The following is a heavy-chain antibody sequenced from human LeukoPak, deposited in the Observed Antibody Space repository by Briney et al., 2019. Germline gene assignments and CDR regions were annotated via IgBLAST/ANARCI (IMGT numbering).Heavy chain of an antibody. V-gene: IGHV3-21*04. CDR1: GFTFSGYG. D-gene: IGHD1-26*01. CDR2: ISSSSKYI. J-gene: IGHJ4*02. Sequence: GGSLRLACAASGFTFSGYGFYWVRHAPGKGLEWVSSISSSSKYIYYADSAKGRFTISRDYANNSLFLQMNSLRAEDTAMYYCAKLNSGSIYFDYWGQGTLVTVSS. CDR3: AKLNSGSIYFDY.